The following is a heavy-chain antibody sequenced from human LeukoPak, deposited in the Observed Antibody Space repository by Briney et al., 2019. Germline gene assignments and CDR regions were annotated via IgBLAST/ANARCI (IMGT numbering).Heavy chain of an antibody. J-gene: IGHJ4*02. CDR1: GGSISSSSYY. CDR3: ATPDLRNCSGGSCYYFDY. D-gene: IGHD2-15*01. V-gene: IGHV4-39*01. CDR2: IFHSGST. Sequence: PSETLSRTCSVSGGSISSSSYYWGWIRQPPGKGLEWIGSIFHSGSTYHNPSLKSRVTISVDTSKNQFSLKLRSVTAADTAVYYCATPDLRNCSGGSCYYFDYWGQGTLVTVSS.